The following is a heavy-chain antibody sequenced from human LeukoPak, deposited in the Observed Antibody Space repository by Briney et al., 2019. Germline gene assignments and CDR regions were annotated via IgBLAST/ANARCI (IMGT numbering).Heavy chain of an antibody. CDR1: GLIFRSYW. J-gene: IGHJ4*02. Sequence: PGGSLRLSCAVSGLIFRSYWMSWVRQAPGKGLEWVANINQDGSEKYFVDSVKGRFTISRDNAKNSLHLQMSTLRAEDTAVYYCARERDGRFFDYWGQGTLVTVSS. V-gene: IGHV3-7*01. D-gene: IGHD5-24*01. CDR2: INQDGSEK. CDR3: ARERDGRFFDY.